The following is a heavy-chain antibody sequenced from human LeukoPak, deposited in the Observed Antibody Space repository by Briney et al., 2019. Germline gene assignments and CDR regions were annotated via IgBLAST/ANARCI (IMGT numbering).Heavy chain of an antibody. D-gene: IGHD5-24*01. CDR2: IYPGDSDT. V-gene: IGHV5-51*01. J-gene: IGHJ1*01. Sequence: GESLNISCKGSGYNVNEHWIGWVRQKPGKGLEWMGVIYPGDSDTRYSPSFQGQVTLSAHQSLTTAYLPACSVKASDSTTYHRASHETDPLPGDGWEYCQHWGQGTLVSVSS. CDR3: ASHETDPLPGDGWEYCQH. CDR1: GYNVNEHW.